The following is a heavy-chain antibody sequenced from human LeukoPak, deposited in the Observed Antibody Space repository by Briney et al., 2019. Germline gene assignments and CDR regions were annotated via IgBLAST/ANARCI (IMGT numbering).Heavy chain of an antibody. CDR3: ARSFQPRHYYGSGSTHRFDP. CDR2: ISAYNGNT. J-gene: IGHJ5*02. D-gene: IGHD3-10*01. V-gene: IGHV1-18*01. Sequence: GASVKVSCKASGYTFTSYGISWVRQAPGQGLEWMGWISAYNGNTNYAQKLQGRVTMTTDTSTSTAYMELRSLRSDDTAVYYCARSFQPRHYYGSGSTHRFDPWGQGTLVTVSS. CDR1: GYTFTSYG.